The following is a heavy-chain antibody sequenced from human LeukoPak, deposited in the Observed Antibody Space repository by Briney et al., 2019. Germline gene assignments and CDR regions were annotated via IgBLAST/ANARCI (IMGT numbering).Heavy chain of an antibody. Sequence: SQTLSLTCTVSVGSISSGGYYWSWIRQPAGKGLEWLGRIYIDGSTNYNSSLKSRVTISIDASKNQFSLKLSSVTAADTAIYYCARSVSYYISDRGDWGQGIMVTVSS. CDR2: IYIDGST. V-gene: IGHV4-61*02. D-gene: IGHD1-26*01. CDR1: VGSISSGGYY. J-gene: IGHJ4*02. CDR3: ARSVSYYISDRGD.